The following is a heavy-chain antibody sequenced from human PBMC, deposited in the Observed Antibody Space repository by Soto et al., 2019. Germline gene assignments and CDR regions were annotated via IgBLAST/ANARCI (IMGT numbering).Heavy chain of an antibody. CDR3: VKYGVGIAARLRYYYYGMDV. J-gene: IGHJ6*02. Sequence: GGSLRLSCAASGFTFSSYAMSWVHQAPGKGLEWVSAISGSGGSTYYADYVKGRFTISRDNSKNTLYLQMNRLRAEDTAEYYYVKYGVGIAARLRYYYYGMDVWGQGTTVTVSS. CDR2: ISGSGGST. D-gene: IGHD6-6*01. V-gene: IGHV3-23*01. CDR1: GFTFSSYA.